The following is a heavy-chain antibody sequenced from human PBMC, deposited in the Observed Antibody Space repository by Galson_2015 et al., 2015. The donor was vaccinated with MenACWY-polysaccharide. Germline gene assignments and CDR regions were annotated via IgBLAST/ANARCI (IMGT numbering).Heavy chain of an antibody. Sequence: TCTVSVGSLRSSSDYWGWIRQPPGKGLEWIGSISYSGSTYYNPSLKSRVTTSVDTSKNQFSLKLNSVTAADTAVYYCASLAFSRSMSFDYWGQGTLVTVSS. CDR2: ISYSGST. D-gene: IGHD2/OR15-2a*01. J-gene: IGHJ4*02. V-gene: IGHV4-39*01. CDR1: VGSLRSSSDY. CDR3: ASLAFSRSMSFDY.